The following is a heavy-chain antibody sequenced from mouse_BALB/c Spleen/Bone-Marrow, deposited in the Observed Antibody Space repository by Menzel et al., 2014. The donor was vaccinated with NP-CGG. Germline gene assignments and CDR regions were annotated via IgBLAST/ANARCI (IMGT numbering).Heavy chain of an antibody. D-gene: IGHD1-1*01. J-gene: IGHJ3*01. Sequence: EVQLQQSGAELVKPGASVKLSCTTSGFNIKDTYIHWVKQRPEQGLEWIGRIDPAKGNTKFVPKFQGQATVTADKSSNTAYLHLNSRTTEDTAAFYCSRSGGKYYGAWFAYWGQGTLVTVSA. CDR2: IDPAKGNT. CDR3: SRSGGKYYGAWFAY. CDR1: GFNIKDTY. V-gene: IGHV14-3*02.